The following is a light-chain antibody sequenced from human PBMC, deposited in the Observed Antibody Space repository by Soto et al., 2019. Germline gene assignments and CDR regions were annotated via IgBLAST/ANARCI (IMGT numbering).Light chain of an antibody. CDR1: QVIRHF. J-gene: IGKJ1*01. CDR3: QQYDFISV. Sequence: DIQMTQSPPSVSASVGDRVTITCQASQVIRHFLNWYQQKPGEAPNLLIYDASTLLAGVPSRFTGNGSGTIFTHVITCLQPEDVATYYCQQYDFISVFGHATNVQRK. CDR2: DAS. V-gene: IGKV1-33*01.